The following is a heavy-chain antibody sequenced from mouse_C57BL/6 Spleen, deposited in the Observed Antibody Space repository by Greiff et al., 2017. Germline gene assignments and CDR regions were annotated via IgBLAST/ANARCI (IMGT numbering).Heavy chain of an antibody. J-gene: IGHJ3*01. Sequence: VQLKQSGTVLARPGASVKMSCKTSGYTFTSYWMHWVKQRPGQGLEWIGAIYPGNSDTSYNQKFKGKAKLTAVTSASTAYMELSSLTNEDSAVYSWTRSYYGSSYGFAYWGQGTLVTVSA. CDR2: IYPGNSDT. V-gene: IGHV1-5*01. CDR1: GYTFTSYW. D-gene: IGHD1-1*01. CDR3: TRSYYGSSYGFAY.